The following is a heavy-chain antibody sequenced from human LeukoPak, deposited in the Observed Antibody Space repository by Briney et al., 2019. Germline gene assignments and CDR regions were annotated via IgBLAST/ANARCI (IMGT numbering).Heavy chain of an antibody. CDR2: IIPIFGTA. V-gene: IGHV1-69*06. CDR3: AREGTYYDILGPFDP. CDR1: GGTFSSYA. D-gene: IGHD3-9*01. J-gene: IGHJ5*02. Sequence: ASVKVSCKASGGTFSSYAISWVRQAPGQGLEWMGGIIPIFGTANYAQKLQGRVTITADKSASTAYMELSSLRSEDTAVYYCAREGTYYDILGPFDPWGQGTLVTVSS.